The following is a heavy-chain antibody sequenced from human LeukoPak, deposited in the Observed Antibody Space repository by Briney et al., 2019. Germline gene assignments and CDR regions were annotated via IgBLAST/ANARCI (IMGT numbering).Heavy chain of an antibody. J-gene: IGHJ3*02. V-gene: IGHV4-59*01. CDR1: GGSISSYY. Sequence: PSETLSLTCTVSGGSISSYYWSWIRQPPGKGLEWIGYIYYSGSTNYNPSLKSRVTISVNTSKNQFSLKLSSVTAADTAVYYCAGVCDSSGRDAFDIWGQGTMVTVSS. CDR3: AGVCDSSGRDAFDI. CDR2: IYYSGST. D-gene: IGHD3-22*01.